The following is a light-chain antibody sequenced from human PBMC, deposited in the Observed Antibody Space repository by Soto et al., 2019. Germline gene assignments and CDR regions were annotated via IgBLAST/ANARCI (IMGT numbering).Light chain of an antibody. J-gene: IGKJ5*01. Sequence: EVVLTQSPGTLSFSPGERATLSCRATHTLSRSWLAWYQHKPGQAPRLLVSGASRRATGIPDRFSGSGSGTDFTLTISRLEPEDFAVYYCQQHGSSPITFGQGTRLEIK. CDR2: GAS. V-gene: IGKV3-20*01. CDR1: HTLSRSW. CDR3: QQHGSSPIT.